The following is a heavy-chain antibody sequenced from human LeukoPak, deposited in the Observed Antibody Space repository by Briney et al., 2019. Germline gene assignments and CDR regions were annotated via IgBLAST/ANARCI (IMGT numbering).Heavy chain of an antibody. CDR1: GFTFSAYA. CDR2: ISSSGSTK. D-gene: IGHD6-19*01. CDR3: ASRIAAGSGWDY. J-gene: IGHJ4*02. Sequence: TGGSLRLSCEASGFTFSAYAMTWVRQAPGKGLEWVSYISSSGSTKNYADSVKGRFIISRDNAKNSLYLQMNSLRDEDTAVYYCASRIAAGSGWDYWGQGTLVTVSS. V-gene: IGHV3-48*02.